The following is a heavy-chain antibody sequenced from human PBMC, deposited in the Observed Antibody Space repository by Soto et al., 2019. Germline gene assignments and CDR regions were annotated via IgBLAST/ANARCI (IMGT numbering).Heavy chain of an antibody. CDR1: GLTLKNAW. V-gene: IGHV3-15*07. Sequence: EVPLVESGGGLVLPGGSLRLSCAASGLTLKNAWMNWVRQAPGKGLEWVGRIKSETSGGTIDYAAPVRGRFTISRDESTNTLFMQMNSLKAEDTAMYYCVPEAEWLPLVGYWGQGVMVTVSA. CDR2: IKSETSGGTI. J-gene: IGHJ4*02. D-gene: IGHD6-19*01. CDR3: VPEAEWLPLVGY.